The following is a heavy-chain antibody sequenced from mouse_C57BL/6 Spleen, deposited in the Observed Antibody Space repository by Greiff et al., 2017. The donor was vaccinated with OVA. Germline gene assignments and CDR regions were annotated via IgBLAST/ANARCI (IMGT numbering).Heavy chain of an antibody. CDR2: IDPENGDT. CDR3: TTWHYYGSSYFDY. CDR1: GFNIKDDY. V-gene: IGHV14-4*01. Sequence: EVQLQQSGAELVRPGASVKLSCTASGFNIKDDYMHWVKQRPEQGLEWIGWIDPENGDTEYASKFQGKATITADTSSNTAYLQLSSLTSEDTAVYYCTTWHYYGSSYFDYWGQGTTLTVSS. D-gene: IGHD1-1*01. J-gene: IGHJ2*01.